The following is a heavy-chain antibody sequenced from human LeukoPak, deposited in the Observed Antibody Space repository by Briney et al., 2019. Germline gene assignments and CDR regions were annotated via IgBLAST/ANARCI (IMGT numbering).Heavy chain of an antibody. J-gene: IGHJ4*02. V-gene: IGHV1-69*13. CDR3: ARVSYDSGGSAGGYFDY. D-gene: IGHD3-22*01. Sequence: ASVKVSCKASGGTFSSYAISWVRQAPGQGLEWMGGIIPIFGTANYAQKFQGRVTITADESTSTAYMELSSLRSEDTAVYYCARVSYDSGGSAGGYFDYWGQGTLVTVSS. CDR1: GGTFSSYA. CDR2: IIPIFGTA.